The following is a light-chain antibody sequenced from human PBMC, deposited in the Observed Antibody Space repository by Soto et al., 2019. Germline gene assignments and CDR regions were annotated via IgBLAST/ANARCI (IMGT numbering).Light chain of an antibody. J-gene: IGLJ2*01. V-gene: IGLV2-8*01. Sequence: QSALTQSPSASGSPGQSVTISCTGTSSDIGGYNSVSWYQQHPGKAPKVMIYDVTKRPSGVPDRFSGSKSGNTASLTVSALQAEDEADYYCASYTRTTTLVFGGGTKLTVL. CDR2: DVT. CDR1: SSDIGGYNS. CDR3: ASYTRTTTLV.